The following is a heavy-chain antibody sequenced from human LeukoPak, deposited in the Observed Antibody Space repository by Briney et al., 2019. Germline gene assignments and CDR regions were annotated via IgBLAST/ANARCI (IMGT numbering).Heavy chain of an antibody. J-gene: IGHJ4*02. CDR2: IYYSGNT. CDR1: GGSISSSTYY. D-gene: IGHD3-16*02. V-gene: IGHV4-39*07. Sequence: NPSETLSLTCTVSGGSISSSTYYWGWIRQPPGKGLEWIGSIYYSGNTYYNPSLKSRFTTSLDTSKNQFSLNLSSVTAADTAVYYCARVSGIDYVWGSYRPYYFDYWGQGTLVTVSS. CDR3: ARVSGIDYVWGSYRPYYFDY.